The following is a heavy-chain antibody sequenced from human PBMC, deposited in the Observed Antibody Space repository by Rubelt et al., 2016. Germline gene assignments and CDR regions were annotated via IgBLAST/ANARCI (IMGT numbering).Heavy chain of an antibody. D-gene: IGHD1-1*01. CDR3: ARGHWNYFDY. CDR1: GGSITSDSHY. J-gene: IGHJ4*02. V-gene: IGHV4-39*07. CDR2: IFYSGNT. Sequence: QLQLHESGPGLVKPSETLSLICSVSGGSITSDSHYWSWVRQPPGKGLEWIGSIFYSGNTYYNPSLKSRVTISLDTSKHQLSLTLSSVTAADTAVYYCARGHWNYFDYWGQGTLVTVSS.